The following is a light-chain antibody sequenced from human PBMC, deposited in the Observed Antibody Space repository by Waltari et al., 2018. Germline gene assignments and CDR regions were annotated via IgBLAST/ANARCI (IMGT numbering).Light chain of an antibody. CDR2: GQN. Sequence: SSELTQDPAVSVALGQTVGTTCQGDSLRSYYATWYQQKAGQAPILVIYGQNNRPSGIPDRFSGSYSGRTASLTITGAQAEDEADYYCSSRDSGAHRHVFGTGTKVTVL. J-gene: IGLJ1*01. V-gene: IGLV3-19*01. CDR3: SSRDSGAHRHV. CDR1: SLRSYY.